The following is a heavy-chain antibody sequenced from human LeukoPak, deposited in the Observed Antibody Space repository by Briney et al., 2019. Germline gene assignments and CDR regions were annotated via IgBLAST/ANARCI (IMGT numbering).Heavy chain of an antibody. V-gene: IGHV1-24*01. CDR3: ATHYDILTGYRY. D-gene: IGHD3-9*01. CDR2: FDPEDGET. CDR1: GYTLTELS. Sequence: ASVKVSCKVSGYTLTELSMHWVRQAPGKGLEWMGGFDPEDGETIYAQKFQGRVTMTEDTSTDTAYMELSSLRSEDTAVYYCATHYDILTGYRYWGQGTLVTDSS. J-gene: IGHJ4*02.